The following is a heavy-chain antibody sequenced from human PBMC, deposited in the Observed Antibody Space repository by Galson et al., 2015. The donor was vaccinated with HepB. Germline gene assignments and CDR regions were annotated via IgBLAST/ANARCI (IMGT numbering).Heavy chain of an antibody. CDR3: ARDRFHSLDY. V-gene: IGHV1-18*04. CDR1: GYTFTTNG. CDR2: ISINSGNK. Sequence: SVKVSCKASGYTFTTNGISWVRQAPGHGLEWLGWISINSGNKKYAQRLQGRVTLTKDTSTDTAYMELRGLTSDDAALYYCARDRFHSLDYWGQGTLVTVSS. J-gene: IGHJ4*02.